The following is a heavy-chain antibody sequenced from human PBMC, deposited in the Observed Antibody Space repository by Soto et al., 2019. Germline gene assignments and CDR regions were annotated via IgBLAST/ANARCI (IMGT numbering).Heavy chain of an antibody. CDR1: GGSISSGDYY. D-gene: IGHD3-16*01. CDR2: IYYSGST. Sequence: SETLSLTCTVSGGSISSGDYYWSWIRQPPGKGLEWIGYIYYSGSTFYKPSLKNRVTISLDTSKIQFSLKLSSVTAADTAVYYCVREGVDHWFDPWGQGTLVTVSS. J-gene: IGHJ5*02. CDR3: VREGVDHWFDP. V-gene: IGHV4-30-4*01.